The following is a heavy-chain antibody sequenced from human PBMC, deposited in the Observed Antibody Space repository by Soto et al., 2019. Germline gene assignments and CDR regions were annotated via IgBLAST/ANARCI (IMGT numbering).Heavy chain of an antibody. CDR1: GFTFSSYS. D-gene: IGHD5-12*01. V-gene: IGHV3-21*01. CDR3: ARDFYSGYDSPSYYEY. CDR2: ISSSSSYI. J-gene: IGHJ4*02. Sequence: GGSLRLSCAASGFTFSSYSMNWVRQAPGKGLEWVSSISSSSSYIYYADSVKGRFTISRDNAKNSLYLQMNSLSAEDTAVYYCARDFYSGYDSPSYYEYWGQGTLVTVSS.